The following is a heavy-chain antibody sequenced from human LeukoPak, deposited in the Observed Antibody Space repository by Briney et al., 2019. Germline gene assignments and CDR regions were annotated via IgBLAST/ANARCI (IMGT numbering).Heavy chain of an antibody. V-gene: IGHV3-48*01. J-gene: IGHJ4*02. D-gene: IGHD4/OR15-4a*01. CDR2: ISSSSSTI. Sequence: PGGSLSLSCAAAVFTFSSYRMNWVRQASGKGLEWVSYISSSSSTIYYADSVKGRFTISRDNSKNTLYLQMNSLRAEDTAVYYCARRAGAYSHPYDYWGQGTLVTVSS. CDR3: ARRAGAYSHPYDY. CDR1: VFTFSSYR.